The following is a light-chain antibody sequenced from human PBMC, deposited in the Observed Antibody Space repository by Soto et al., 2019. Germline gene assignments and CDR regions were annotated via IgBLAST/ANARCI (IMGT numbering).Light chain of an antibody. Sequence: QTVVTQEPSFSVSPGGSVTLTCGLSSGSVSTSYYPSWYQQTPGQAPRTLVHSTSIRSSGVPDRFSGSILGNKAALTIAGAQADDESYYYCLLYMGSGVWVFGGGTKVTVL. CDR2: STS. CDR1: SGSVSTSYY. J-gene: IGLJ3*02. CDR3: LLYMGSGVWV. V-gene: IGLV8-61*01.